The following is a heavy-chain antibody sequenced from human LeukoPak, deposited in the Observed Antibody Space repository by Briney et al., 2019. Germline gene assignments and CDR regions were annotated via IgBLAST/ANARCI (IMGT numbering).Heavy chain of an antibody. Sequence: PSETLSLTCTVSGGSISSYYRSWIRQPPGKGLEWIGYIYYSGSTNYNPSLKSRVTISVDTSKNQFSLKLSSVTAADTAVYYCARAGRVGYSYGAPFDYWGQGTLVTVSS. CDR3: ARAGRVGYSYGAPFDY. D-gene: IGHD5-18*01. V-gene: IGHV4-59*01. J-gene: IGHJ4*02. CDR1: GGSISSYY. CDR2: IYYSGST.